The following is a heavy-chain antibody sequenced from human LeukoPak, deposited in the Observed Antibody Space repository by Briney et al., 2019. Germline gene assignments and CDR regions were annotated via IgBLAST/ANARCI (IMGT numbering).Heavy chain of an antibody. Sequence: SETLSLTCTVSGGSISSRSYHWGWIRQPPVKGLEWIGSFYYSGSTYHNPSLKSRVTISVDTSKNQFSLKLSSVTAADTAVYYCARLSDFWSGYYGSDFWGQGTLVTVSS. V-gene: IGHV4-39*01. CDR3: ARLSDFWSGYYGSDF. CDR2: FYYSGST. J-gene: IGHJ4*02. D-gene: IGHD3-3*01. CDR1: GGSISSRSYH.